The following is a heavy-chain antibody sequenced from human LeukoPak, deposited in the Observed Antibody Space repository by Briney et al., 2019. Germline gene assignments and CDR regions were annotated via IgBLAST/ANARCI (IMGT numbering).Heavy chain of an antibody. CDR1: GYTFTGYY. CDR2: INPNSGGT. D-gene: IGHD5-24*01. CDR3: ARDAGDGYNYLPLGY. J-gene: IGHJ4*02. V-gene: IGHV1-2*04. Sequence: ASVKVSCKASGYTFTGYYMHWVRQAPGQGLEWMGWINPNSGGTNYAQKFQGWVTMTRDTSISTAYMELSRLRSDDTAVYYCARDAGDGYNYLPLGYRGQGTLVTVSS.